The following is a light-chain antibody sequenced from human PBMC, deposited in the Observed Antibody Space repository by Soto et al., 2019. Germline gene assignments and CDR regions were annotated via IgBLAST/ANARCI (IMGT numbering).Light chain of an antibody. CDR1: QSVLDRSNNKNY. Sequence: IVMTQSPDSLAVSLGERAIINCKSSQSVLDRSNNKNYLTWYQQKPGQPPKPLIYWASTREFGVPDRFSGSGYGIDFTLTISLLQAEDVALDYCQQYYAIPPTFGQVPKVEI. CDR2: WAS. CDR3: QQYYAIPPT. V-gene: IGKV4-1*01. J-gene: IGKJ1*01.